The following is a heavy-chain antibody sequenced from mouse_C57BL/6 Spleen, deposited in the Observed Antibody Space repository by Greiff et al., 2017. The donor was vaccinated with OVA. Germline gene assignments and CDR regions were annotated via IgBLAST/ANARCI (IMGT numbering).Heavy chain of an antibody. Sequence: QVQLQQPGAELVRPGSSVKLSCKASGYTFTSYWMHWVKQRPIQGLEWIGNIDPSDSETHYNQKIKDKATLTVDKSSSTAYMQLSSLTSEDSAVYYCARMGYDYDWYFDVWGTGTTVTVSS. D-gene: IGHD2-4*01. CDR3: ARMGYDYDWYFDV. CDR2: IDPSDSET. CDR1: GYTFTSYW. J-gene: IGHJ1*03. V-gene: IGHV1-52*01.